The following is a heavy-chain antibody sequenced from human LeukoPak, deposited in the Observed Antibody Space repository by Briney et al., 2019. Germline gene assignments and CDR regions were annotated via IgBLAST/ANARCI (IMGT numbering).Heavy chain of an antibody. J-gene: IGHJ4*02. V-gene: IGHV3-7*01. D-gene: IGHD2-21*01. CDR3: AKHPAFDC. CDR2: INQDGSDK. CDR1: GFTFSSNW. Sequence: GGSLRLSCAASGFTFSSNWMSWVRQAPGKGLEWVANINQDGSDKKYVDSVKGRFTISRDNARNSLFLQMNSLRVEDTAVYFCAKHPAFDCWGQGTQVTVSS.